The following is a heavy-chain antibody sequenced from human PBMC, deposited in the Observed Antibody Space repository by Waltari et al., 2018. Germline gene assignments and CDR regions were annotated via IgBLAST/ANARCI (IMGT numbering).Heavy chain of an antibody. CDR2: MNPNSGNT. D-gene: IGHD6-13*01. J-gene: IGHJ3*02. V-gene: IGHV1-8*01. CDR3: ARFSSWFDAFDI. CDR1: AYTFTGYY. Sequence: QVQLVQSGAEVKKPGASVKVSCKASAYTFTGYYIHWLRQAPGQGLEWIGWMNPNSGNTGYAQKFQGRVTMTRNTSISTAYMELSSLRSEDTAVYYCARFSSWFDAFDIWGQGTMVTVSS.